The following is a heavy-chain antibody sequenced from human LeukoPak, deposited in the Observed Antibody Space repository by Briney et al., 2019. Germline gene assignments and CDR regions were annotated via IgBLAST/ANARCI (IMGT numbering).Heavy chain of an antibody. J-gene: IGHJ4*02. Sequence: PSETLSLTCTVSGGSISSSSYYWGWIRQPPGKGLEWIGSIYYSGSTYYNPSLRSRVTISVDTSKNQFSLKLSSVTAADTAVYYCARESSYGVPDDYWGQGTLVTVSS. D-gene: IGHD1-14*01. CDR1: GGSISSSSYY. V-gene: IGHV4-39*07. CDR2: IYYSGST. CDR3: ARESSYGVPDDY.